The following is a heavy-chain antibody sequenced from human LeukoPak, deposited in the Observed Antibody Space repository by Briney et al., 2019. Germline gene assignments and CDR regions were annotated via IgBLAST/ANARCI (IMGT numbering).Heavy chain of an antibody. CDR2: ISGGGETT. CDR3: ARDYADYVGYFFFDY. J-gene: IGHJ4*02. D-gene: IGHD4-17*01. CDR1: GFTFNNYA. Sequence: GGSLRLSCAASGFTFNNYAMNWVRQAPGKGLEWVSSISGGGETTYYADSAKGRFTISRDNSQNTLYLQMNSLRAEDTAVYDCARDYADYVGYFFFDYWGQETLVTVSS. V-gene: IGHV3-23*01.